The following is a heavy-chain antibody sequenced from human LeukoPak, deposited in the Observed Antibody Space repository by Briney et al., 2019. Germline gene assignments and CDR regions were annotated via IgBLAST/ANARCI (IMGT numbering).Heavy chain of an antibody. D-gene: IGHD2-21*01. V-gene: IGHV1-2*06. J-gene: IGHJ4*02. CDR1: GFTFTGYY. Sequence: ASVKVSCKASGFTFTGYYMHWVRQAPGQGLEWMGRINPNSGDKNYAQKFQDRFTMARDTSISTIYMELSSLRSDDTAMYYCARDHGYSVDYWGQGTLVTVSS. CDR3: ARDHGYSVDY. CDR2: INPNSGDK.